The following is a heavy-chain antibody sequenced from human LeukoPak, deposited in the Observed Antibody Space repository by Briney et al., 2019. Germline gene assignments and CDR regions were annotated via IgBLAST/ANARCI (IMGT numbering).Heavy chain of an antibody. Sequence: GASVKVSCTASGYTFTSYYMHWVRQAPGQGLEWMGIINPSGGSTSYAQTFQGRVTMTRDMSTSTVYMELSSLRSEDTAVYYCASSSGWFGWFDRWGQGTLVTVSS. J-gene: IGHJ5*02. CDR3: ASSSGWFGWFDR. D-gene: IGHD6-19*01. CDR2: INPSGGST. CDR1: GYTFTSYY. V-gene: IGHV1-46*01.